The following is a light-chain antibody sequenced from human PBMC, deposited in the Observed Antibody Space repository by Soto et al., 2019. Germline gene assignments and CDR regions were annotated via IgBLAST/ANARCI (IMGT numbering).Light chain of an antibody. CDR3: QQYSTYWS. CDR1: ESISNW. Sequence: DIQMNQSPSTLSASVGDRVTITCRASESISNWLAWFQQKPGKAPKLLTHKTSTLESGVPSRFSGSGSGTEFTLPISSLQPDDVATYFCQQYSTYWSFGQGTKVEIK. CDR2: KTS. J-gene: IGKJ1*01. V-gene: IGKV1-5*03.